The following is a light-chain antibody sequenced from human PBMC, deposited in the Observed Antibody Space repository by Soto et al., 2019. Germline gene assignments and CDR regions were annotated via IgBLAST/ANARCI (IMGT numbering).Light chain of an antibody. V-gene: IGKV3D-20*02. Sequence: EIVLTQSPGTLSLSPGERATLSCRASQSVSNNYLAWYQQKPGQAPRLLIYGASSRATGIPARFSGSGSGTDFTLTISSLEPEDFAVYYCQQRSSWPRITFGQGTRLEIK. J-gene: IGKJ5*01. CDR1: QSVSNNY. CDR2: GAS. CDR3: QQRSSWPRIT.